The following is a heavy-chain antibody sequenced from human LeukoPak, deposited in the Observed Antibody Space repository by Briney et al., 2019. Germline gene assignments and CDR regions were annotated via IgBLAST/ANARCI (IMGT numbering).Heavy chain of an antibody. J-gene: IGHJ4*02. CDR2: IYPGDSDT. CDR1: GYTFSTYW. Sequence: ESLKISCRVSGYTFSTYWIGWVRQMPRKSLEWMGIIYPGDSDTRYSPSFQGQVTMSADKSIATAYLQWSSLKASDTAMYYCARSTGATGPVDYWGQETRDTVSS. V-gene: IGHV5-51*01. D-gene: IGHD2-8*02. CDR3: ARSTGATGPVDY.